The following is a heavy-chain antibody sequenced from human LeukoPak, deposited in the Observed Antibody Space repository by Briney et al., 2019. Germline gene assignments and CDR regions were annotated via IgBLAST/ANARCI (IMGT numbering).Heavy chain of an antibody. Sequence: GGSLRLSCAASGFTFSSYEMNWVRQAPGKGLEWVSYISSSGSTIYYADSVKGRFTISRDNAKNSLYLQMSSLRAEDTAVYYCAREDYYDSSGYYPYYYGMDVWGQGTTVTVSS. J-gene: IGHJ6*02. V-gene: IGHV3-48*03. D-gene: IGHD3-22*01. CDR2: ISSSGSTI. CDR1: GFTFSSYE. CDR3: AREDYYDSSGYYPYYYGMDV.